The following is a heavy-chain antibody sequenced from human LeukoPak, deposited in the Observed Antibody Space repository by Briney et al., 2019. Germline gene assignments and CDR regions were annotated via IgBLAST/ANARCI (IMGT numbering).Heavy chain of an antibody. Sequence: GGSLRRSCAASGFTLSTYLMHWVRPAPGKGVAWVSRISTDCSSISYAGSVRGRFTISRDNAKNTLYLQMNRLRAEDTAVYYCARVSFSSSRSHFDHWGQGTLVTVSS. CDR2: ISTDCSSI. CDR1: GFTLSTYL. V-gene: IGHV3-74*01. J-gene: IGHJ4*02. CDR3: ARVSFSSSRSHFDH. D-gene: IGHD6-13*01.